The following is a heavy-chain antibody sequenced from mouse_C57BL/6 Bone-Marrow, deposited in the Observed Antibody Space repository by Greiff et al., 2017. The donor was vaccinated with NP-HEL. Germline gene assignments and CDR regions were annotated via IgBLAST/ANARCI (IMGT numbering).Heavy chain of an antibody. CDR1: GYTFTSYW. J-gene: IGHJ1*03. CDR3: AREILYYFNWYFDV. D-gene: IGHD1-1*01. CDR2: IYPGSGST. V-gene: IGHV1-55*01. Sequence: QVQLKESGAELVKPGASVKMSCKASGYTFTSYWITWVKQRPGQGLEWIGDIYPGSGSTNYNEKFKSKATLTVDTSSSTAYMQLSSLTSEDSAVYYCAREILYYFNWYFDVWGTGTTVTVSS.